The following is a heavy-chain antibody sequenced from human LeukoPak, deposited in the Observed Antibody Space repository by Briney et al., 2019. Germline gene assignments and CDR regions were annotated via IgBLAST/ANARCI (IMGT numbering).Heavy chain of an antibody. Sequence: ASVKVSCKASGYTFTGYYMHWVRQAPGQGLEWMGWINPNSGGTNYAQKFQGRVTMTRDTSISTAYMELSRLRSDDTAVYYCAREETDRYCSSTSCYTVGYFQHWGQGTLVTVSS. CDR1: GYTFTGYY. V-gene: IGHV1-2*02. CDR2: INPNSGGT. D-gene: IGHD2-2*02. J-gene: IGHJ1*01. CDR3: AREETDRYCSSTSCYTVGYFQH.